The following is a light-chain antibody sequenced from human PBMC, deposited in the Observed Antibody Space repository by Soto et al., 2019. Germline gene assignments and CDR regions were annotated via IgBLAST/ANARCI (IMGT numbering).Light chain of an antibody. CDR3: QQASSLPHT. CDR1: QPISRW. CDR2: AAS. V-gene: IGKV1-12*01. Sequence: DIQMTQSPSTVSASVGDGVTITCRASQPISRWWAWFRQRPGKAPELLIYAASTLHIGVPSRFSGSGSGTDFVLTISGLQPEDFATSYCQQASSLPHTLGQGTRVDIK. J-gene: IGKJ2*01.